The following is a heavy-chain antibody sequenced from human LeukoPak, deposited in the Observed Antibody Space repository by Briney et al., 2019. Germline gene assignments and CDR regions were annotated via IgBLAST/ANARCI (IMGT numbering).Heavy chain of an antibody. CDR2: ISGSGGST. D-gene: IGHD3-22*01. Sequence: TGGSLRLSCTVSGFIFNNYAMSWVRQAPGKGLEWVSTISGSGGSTYYADSVKGRFTISRDNSKNTLSLQMNSLRAEDTAVYYCAKGYPDSSGYNYFDYWGQGTLVTVSS. V-gene: IGHV3-23*01. J-gene: IGHJ4*02. CDR3: AKGYPDSSGYNYFDY. CDR1: GFIFNNYA.